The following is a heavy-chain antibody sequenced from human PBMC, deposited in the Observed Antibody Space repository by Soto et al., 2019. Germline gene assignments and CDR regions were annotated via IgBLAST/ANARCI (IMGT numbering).Heavy chain of an antibody. CDR1: GFTFSSYA. J-gene: IGHJ6*03. CDR2: ISGSGGST. Sequence: PGGSLRLSCAASGFTFSSYAMSWVRQAPGKGLEWVSAISGSGGSTYYADSVKGRFTISRDNSKNTLYLQMNSLRAADTAVYYCAKTRIRYCSSTSCSGYYYMDVWGKWTTVTVSS. V-gene: IGHV3-23*01. D-gene: IGHD2-2*01. CDR3: AKTRIRYCSSTSCSGYYYMDV.